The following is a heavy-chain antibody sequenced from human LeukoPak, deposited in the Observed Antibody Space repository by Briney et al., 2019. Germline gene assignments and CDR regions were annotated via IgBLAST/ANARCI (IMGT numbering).Heavy chain of an antibody. J-gene: IGHJ3*02. CDR1: GFTFSSYT. CDR3: AKVFYDSSGYYLGDDAFDI. CDR2: ISYDGSNK. V-gene: IGHV3-30*18. Sequence: GGSLRLSCAASGFTFSSYTMNWVRQAPGKGLEWVAVISYDGSNKYYADSVKGRFTISRDNSKNTLYLQMNSLRAEDTAVYYCAKVFYDSSGYYLGDDAFDIWGQGTMVTVSS. D-gene: IGHD3-22*01.